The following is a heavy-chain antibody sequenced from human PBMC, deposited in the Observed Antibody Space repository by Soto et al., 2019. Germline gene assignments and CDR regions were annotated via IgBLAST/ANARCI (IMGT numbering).Heavy chain of an antibody. CDR2: ISSASSET. Sequence: WGSLRLSCEASGFTFIRVSMNFCRHLPGKWLEWVASISSASSETWYADSVKGRFITSRDNAQNSLFLQMNTLRPEDSAIYYCARVAYWGPGTQVTVSS. J-gene: IGHJ4*02. CDR3: ARVAY. CDR1: GFTFIRVS. V-gene: IGHV3-21*01.